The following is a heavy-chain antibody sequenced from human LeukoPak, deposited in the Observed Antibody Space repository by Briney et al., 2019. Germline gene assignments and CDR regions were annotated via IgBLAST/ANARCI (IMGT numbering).Heavy chain of an antibody. CDR1: GFIFSSHA. J-gene: IGHJ5*02. CDR3: AKGGTIFGVVRWFDP. D-gene: IGHD3-3*01. CDR2: INGGGDTT. Sequence: PGGSLRLSCAASGFIFSSHAMTWVRQAPGKGLEWVSGINGGGDTTYYADSGKGRFTISRDNSKNMLYLQMNSLRAEDSAVYHCAKGGTIFGVVRWFDPWGQGTLVTVSS. V-gene: IGHV3-23*01.